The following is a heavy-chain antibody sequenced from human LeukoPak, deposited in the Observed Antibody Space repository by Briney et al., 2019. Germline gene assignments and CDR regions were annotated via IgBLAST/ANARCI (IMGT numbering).Heavy chain of an antibody. J-gene: IGHJ5*02. CDR1: GYPFTGYG. D-gene: IGHD5-12*01. CDR2: TSGYNGDT. Sequence: GASVKVSCKTFGYPFTGYGLSWVRQAPGQGLEWMAWTSGYNGDTRYAQKFQGRVTLTIDTPTTTAYMELRSLTSDDTAIYYCARRPGYDRRLSSLDLWGQGTLVTVSS. V-gene: IGHV1-18*01. CDR3: ARRPGYDRRLSSLDL.